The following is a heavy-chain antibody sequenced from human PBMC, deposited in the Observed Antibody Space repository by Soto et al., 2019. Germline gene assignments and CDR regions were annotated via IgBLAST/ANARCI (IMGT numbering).Heavy chain of an antibody. D-gene: IGHD3-22*01. CDR3: ARDVGDFGDYYDSSGYSPTLGY. CDR2: ISAYNGNR. CDR1: GYTFTTYG. J-gene: IGHJ4*02. V-gene: IGHV1-18*01. Sequence: QVQLVQSGAEVKKPGASVKVSCKASGYTFTTYGITWVRQAPGQGLEWLGWISAYNGNRNYAQKFQVRVSLTTDTSTSTAYMELRSLKSEDTAVYYWARDVGDFGDYYDSSGYSPTLGYWGQGTLVTVSS.